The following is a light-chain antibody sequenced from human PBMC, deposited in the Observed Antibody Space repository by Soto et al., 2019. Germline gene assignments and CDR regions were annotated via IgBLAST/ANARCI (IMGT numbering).Light chain of an antibody. Sequence: EIVLTQSPGTLSLSPGERATLSCRASQSVRNNYLAWYQQKPGQAPRLLIFAASSRATGIPDRFSGSGSGTDFTLTISRLEPEDFAVYYCQQYGGSLLFPFGPGTKVDLK. V-gene: IGKV3-20*01. CDR1: QSVRNNY. CDR3: QQYGGSLLFP. J-gene: IGKJ3*01. CDR2: AAS.